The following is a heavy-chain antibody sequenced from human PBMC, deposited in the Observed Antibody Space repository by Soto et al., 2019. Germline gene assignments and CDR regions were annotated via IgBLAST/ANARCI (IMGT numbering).Heavy chain of an antibody. J-gene: IGHJ3*02. CDR3: AKVRLVVVVNEPFDI. CDR2: ITFSGNTV. D-gene: IGHD3-22*01. V-gene: IGHV3-11*01. CDR1: GFTFSDSY. Sequence: PGGSLRLSCAASGFTFSDSYMSWIRQAPGKGLEWISYITFSGNTVYYADSLKGRFTISRDNAKNSLYLQMNRLRAEDTAVYYCAKVRLVVVVNEPFDIWGQGTTVTVSS.